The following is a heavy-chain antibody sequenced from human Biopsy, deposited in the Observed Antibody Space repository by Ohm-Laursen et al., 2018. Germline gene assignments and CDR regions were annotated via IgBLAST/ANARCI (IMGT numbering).Heavy chain of an antibody. CDR3: VRGVDYYDPYHYYALDV. CDR1: GESFNGYY. Sequence: GTLSLTCAVYGESFNGYYWSWIRQTPGKGPEWIGEINHSGRTNYNPSLKSRVTISVGTSKNQFSLKVRSVTAADTAVYYCVRGVDYYDPYHYYALDVWGQGTTVTVSS. CDR2: INHSGRT. J-gene: IGHJ6*02. D-gene: IGHD3-22*01. V-gene: IGHV4-34*01.